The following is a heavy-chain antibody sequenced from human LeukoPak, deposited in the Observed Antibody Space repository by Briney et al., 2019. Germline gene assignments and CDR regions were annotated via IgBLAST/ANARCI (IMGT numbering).Heavy chain of an antibody. Sequence: GGSLRLSCAASGFTFSTYGMHWVRQAPGKGLEWVAVIWYDGSNKYYADSVKGRFTISRDNSKNTLYLQMNSLRAEDTAVYYCAKANGGNSARFDYWGQGTLVTVSS. V-gene: IGHV3-33*06. D-gene: IGHD4-23*01. CDR3: AKANGGNSARFDY. CDR2: IWYDGSNK. J-gene: IGHJ4*02. CDR1: GFTFSTYG.